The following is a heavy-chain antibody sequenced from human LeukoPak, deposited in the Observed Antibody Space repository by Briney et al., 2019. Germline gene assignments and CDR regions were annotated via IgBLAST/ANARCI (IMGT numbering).Heavy chain of an antibody. J-gene: IGHJ3*02. CDR2: ISSSGSTV. Sequence: GGSLRLSCAASGFTFSSYEMNWVRQAPGKGLEWVSYISSSGSTVYYADSVKGRFTISRDNAKNSLYLQINSLRAEDTAVYCCAREPGATAAFDIWGQGTMVTVSS. V-gene: IGHV3-48*03. D-gene: IGHD1-26*01. CDR1: GFTFSSYE. CDR3: AREPGATAAFDI.